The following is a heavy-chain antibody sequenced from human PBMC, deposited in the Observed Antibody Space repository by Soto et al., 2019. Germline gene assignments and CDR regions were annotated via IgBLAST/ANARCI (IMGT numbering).Heavy chain of an antibody. CDR1: GFTFSSYA. D-gene: IGHD3-22*01. CDR2: ISGSGGST. Sequence: XGSLRLSCAASGFTFSSYAMSWVRQAPGKGLEWVSAISGSGGSTYYADSVKGRFTISRDNSKNTLYLQMNSLRAEDTAVYYCAKDSIDIYYYDSSGYVFDDWGQGTLVTVSS. CDR3: AKDSIDIYYYDSSGYVFDD. V-gene: IGHV3-23*01. J-gene: IGHJ4*02.